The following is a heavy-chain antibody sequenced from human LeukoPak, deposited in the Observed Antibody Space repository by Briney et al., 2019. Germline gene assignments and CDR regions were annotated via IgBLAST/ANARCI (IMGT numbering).Heavy chain of an antibody. CDR3: ARGGDGYPWNY. CDR2: IYYTGST. Sequence: PSETLSLTCTVSGGSISSSYWSWIRQPPGEGLEWIGYIYYTGSTNYNPSLKSRVTISVDTSKNQFSLKLSSVTGADTAVYYCARGGDGYPWNYWGQGTLVTVSS. V-gene: IGHV4-59*01. D-gene: IGHD5-24*01. J-gene: IGHJ4*02. CDR1: GGSISSSY.